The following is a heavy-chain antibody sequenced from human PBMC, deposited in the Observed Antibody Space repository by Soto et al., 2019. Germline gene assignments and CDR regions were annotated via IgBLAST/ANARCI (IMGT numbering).Heavy chain of an antibody. D-gene: IGHD2-15*01. Sequence: ASVKVSCKASGGTFSSYTISWVRQAPGQGLEWMGRIIPILGIANYAQKFQGRVTITADKSTSTAYMELSSLRCEDTAVYYCASRLPVVAATRPSYYYYYMDVWGKGTTVTVSS. J-gene: IGHJ6*03. V-gene: IGHV1-69*02. CDR3: ASRLPVVAATRPSYYYYYMDV. CDR1: GGTFSSYT. CDR2: IIPILGIA.